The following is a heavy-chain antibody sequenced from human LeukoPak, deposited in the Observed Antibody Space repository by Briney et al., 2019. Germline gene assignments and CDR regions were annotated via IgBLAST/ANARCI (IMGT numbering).Heavy chain of an antibody. V-gene: IGHV3-23*01. D-gene: IGHD2-2*02. CDR3: AKTDCTSTSCYIGWFDP. Sequence: GGSLRLSCAASGFTYSNYAMNWVRKAPGKGLEWVSVISGGGGKTDYADSVKGRFTISRDNSRNTLYLQVNTLRAADTALYYCAKTDCTSTSCYIGWFDPWGQGTLVTVSS. CDR2: ISGGGGKT. J-gene: IGHJ5*02. CDR1: GFTYSNYA.